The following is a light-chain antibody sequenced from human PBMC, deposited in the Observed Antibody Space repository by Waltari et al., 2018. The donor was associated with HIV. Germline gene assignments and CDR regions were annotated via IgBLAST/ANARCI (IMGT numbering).Light chain of an antibody. CDR2: DVT. CDR3: NSYTSSSTWL. Sequence: QSALTQPASVSGSPGQSITISCTGTSSDVGAYNYVSWYQHHPGKAPKLIIYDVTKRPSGVSSRFSGSKSGNTASLSISGLQAEDEADYYCNSYTSSSTWLFGGGTKVTVL. V-gene: IGLV2-14*03. CDR1: SSDVGAYNY. J-gene: IGLJ3*02.